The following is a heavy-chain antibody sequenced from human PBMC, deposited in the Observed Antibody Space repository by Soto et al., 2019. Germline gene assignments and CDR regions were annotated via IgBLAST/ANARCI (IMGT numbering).Heavy chain of an antibody. CDR3: ARGGGYDYYYYYYMDV. D-gene: IGHD5-12*01. V-gene: IGHV3-64*01. J-gene: IGHJ6*03. CDR2: ISSNGGST. Sequence: GGSLRLSCAASGFTFSSYAMHWVRQAPGKGLEYVSAISSNGGSTYYANSVKGRFTISRDNSKNTLYLQMGSLRAEDMAVYYCARGGGYDYYYYYYMDVWGKGTTVTVSS. CDR1: GFTFSSYA.